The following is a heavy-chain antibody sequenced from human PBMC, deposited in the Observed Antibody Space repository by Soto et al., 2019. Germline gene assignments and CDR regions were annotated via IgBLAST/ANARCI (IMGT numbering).Heavy chain of an antibody. J-gene: IGHJ4*02. D-gene: IGHD2-15*01. CDR1: GFTFGDYT. CDR3: TRPGRCRGGSCYLPDY. Sequence: GGSLKLSCTTTGFTFGDYTMSWFRQAPGKGLEWVGLIKSKAYGGTTEYAASVKDRFTISRDDSKSIAYLQMNSLKTEDTAVYYCTRPGRCRGGSCYLPDYWGQGT. V-gene: IGHV3-49*03. CDR2: IKSKAYGGTT.